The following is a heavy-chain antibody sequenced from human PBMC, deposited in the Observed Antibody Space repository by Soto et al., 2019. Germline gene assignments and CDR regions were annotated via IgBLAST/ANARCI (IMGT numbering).Heavy chain of an antibody. CDR1: GGAFSSDF. J-gene: IGHJ6*02. D-gene: IGHD5-18*01. Sequence: QVQLVQSAAAVKKPGSSVKVSCKASGGAFSSDFISWVRQAPGQGLEWMGGIIPMFGTANYAQKLQGRVKIMADESTSTAYIEMDNLTSEDTAIYVCARDPRWRGYSDGHGHSSGLDVWGQGTTVIVSS. V-gene: IGHV1-69*01. CDR3: ARDPRWRGYSDGHGHSSGLDV. CDR2: IIPMFGTA.